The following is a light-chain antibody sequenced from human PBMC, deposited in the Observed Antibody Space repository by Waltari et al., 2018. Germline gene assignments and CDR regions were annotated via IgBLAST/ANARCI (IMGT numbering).Light chain of an antibody. J-gene: IGLJ2*01. CDR3: SSYTTSGTLI. CDR2: EAI. V-gene: IGLV2-18*02. CDR1: RRDVGTYNR. Sequence: QSALTQPPSVSGSPGQSVTISCTGTRRDVGTYNRVPWYQQPPGTDPRLLIYEAIHRPSGVPDRFSGSKSGDAASLTISERQPEDEADYYCSSYTTSGTLIFGGGTTLTVL.